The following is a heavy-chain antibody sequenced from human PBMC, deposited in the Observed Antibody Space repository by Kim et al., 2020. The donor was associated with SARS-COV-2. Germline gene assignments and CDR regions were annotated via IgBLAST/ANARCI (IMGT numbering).Heavy chain of an antibody. D-gene: IGHD6-13*01. CDR3: ARDRFGSAAWEEDAFDI. J-gene: IGHJ3*02. Sequence: VTGRFTSSSDNAKNSLYLQMYSLRAEDTAVYYCARDRFGSAAWEEDAFDIWGQGTMVTVSS. V-gene: IGHV3-11*04.